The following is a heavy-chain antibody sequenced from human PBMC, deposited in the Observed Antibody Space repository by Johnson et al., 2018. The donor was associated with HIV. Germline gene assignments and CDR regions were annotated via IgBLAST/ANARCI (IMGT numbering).Heavy chain of an antibody. CDR2: ISYDGSNK. CDR3: AREAGAFDI. CDR1: GFTFSSYG. V-gene: IGHV3-30*19. J-gene: IGHJ3*02. Sequence: QVQLVESGGGLVQPGGSLRLSCAASGFTFSSYGMHWVRQAPGKGLEWVAVISYDGSNKYYADSVKGRFTISRDNSKNTLYLQMNSLKTEDTAVYYCAREAGAFDIWGQGTTVTVSS.